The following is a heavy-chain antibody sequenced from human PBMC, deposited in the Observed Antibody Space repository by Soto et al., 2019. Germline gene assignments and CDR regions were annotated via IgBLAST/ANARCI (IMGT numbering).Heavy chain of an antibody. V-gene: IGHV3-30*03. CDR3: GRDNMIQLWPPSSVDS. CDR2: ISYDGIKR. J-gene: IGHJ4*02. D-gene: IGHD5-18*01. CDR1: GFSFSSYA. Sequence: HLVESGGGVVQRGGSLRLSCEGSGFSFSSYAIHWARQAPGKGLEWVAVISYDGIKRFYGESVRGRFTLSRDDSKSTVYLEMNSLRSEDTALYFCGRDNMIQLWPPSSVDSWGQGVLVTVTS.